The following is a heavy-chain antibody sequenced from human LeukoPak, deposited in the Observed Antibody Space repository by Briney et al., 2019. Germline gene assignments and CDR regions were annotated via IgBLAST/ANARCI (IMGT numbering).Heavy chain of an antibody. CDR1: GGSISSSNYY. CDR2: IHYSAAA. D-gene: IGHD3-22*01. J-gene: IGHJ4*02. V-gene: IGHV4-39*01. CDR3: ARVAVYYDSSGYYDH. Sequence: SETLSLTCLVSGGSISSSNYYWGWIRQSPGKGLEWIGNIHYSAAAYYNPSLRSRVTISVDTSKNQFSLRLTSVTAADTAVYYCARVAVYYDSSGYYDHWGQGTLVTVSS.